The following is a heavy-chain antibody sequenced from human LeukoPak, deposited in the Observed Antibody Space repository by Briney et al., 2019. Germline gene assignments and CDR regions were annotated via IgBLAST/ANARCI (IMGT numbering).Heavy chain of an antibody. CDR1: GFTFSSYS. CDR2: ISSSSSYI. D-gene: IGHD1-26*01. J-gene: IGHJ4*02. Sequence: GRSLRLSCAASGFTFSSYSMNWVRQAPGKGLEWVSSISSSSSYIYYADSVKGRFTISRDNAKNSLYLQMNSLRAEDTAVYYCARFLSGSYNVDYWGQGTLVTVSS. V-gene: IGHV3-21*01. CDR3: ARFLSGSYNVDY.